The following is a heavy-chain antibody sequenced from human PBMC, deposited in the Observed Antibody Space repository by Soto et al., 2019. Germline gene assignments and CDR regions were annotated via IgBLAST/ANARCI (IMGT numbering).Heavy chain of an antibody. CDR1: GYSFTSYW. V-gene: IGHV5-51*01. D-gene: IGHD6-13*01. J-gene: IGHJ6*01. Sequence: PGESLKISCKGSGYSFTSYWIGWVRQMPGKGLEWMGIIYPGDSDTRYSPSFQGQVTISADKSISTAYLQWSSLKASDTAMYYCERVYSSTWTYYYYGMDVWGQGTTVTVSS. CDR3: ERVYSSTWTYYYYGMDV. CDR2: IYPGDSDT.